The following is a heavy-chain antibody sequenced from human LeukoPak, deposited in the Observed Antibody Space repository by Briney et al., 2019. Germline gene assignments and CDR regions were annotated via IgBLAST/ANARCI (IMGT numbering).Heavy chain of an antibody. D-gene: IGHD2-2*01. J-gene: IGHJ3*02. V-gene: IGHV4-59*01. CDR3: ASGYCSSTSCSDDAFDI. CDR2: IYYSGST. CDR1: GDSFSGYY. Sequence: SETLSLTCAVYGDSFSGYYWSWIRQPPGKGLEWIGYIYYSGSTNYNPSLKSRVTISVDTSKNQFSLKLSSVTAADTAVYYCASGYCSSTSCSDDAFDIWGQGTMVTVSS.